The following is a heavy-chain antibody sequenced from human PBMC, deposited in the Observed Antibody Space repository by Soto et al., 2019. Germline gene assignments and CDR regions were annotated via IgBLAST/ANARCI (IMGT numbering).Heavy chain of an antibody. J-gene: IGHJ4*02. Sequence: VKVSCKASGYTFTSYGISWVRQAPGQGLEWMGWISAYNGNTNYAQKLQGRVTMTTDTSTSTAYMELRSLRSDDTAVYYCARDSYRRDGYISRDFDYWGQGTLVTVSS. CDR1: GYTFTSYG. CDR3: ARDSYRRDGYISRDFDY. V-gene: IGHV1-18*04. CDR2: ISAYNGNT. D-gene: IGHD3-3*02.